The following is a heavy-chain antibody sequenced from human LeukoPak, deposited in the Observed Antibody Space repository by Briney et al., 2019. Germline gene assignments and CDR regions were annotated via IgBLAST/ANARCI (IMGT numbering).Heavy chain of an antibody. V-gene: IGHV3-23*01. CDR3: AAGHQNSLEGY. CDR2: IGVRT. Sequence: GGSLRLSCPASGFSITDWPLSWVRQAPGEGLEWVSAIGVRTHYADSVKGRFTISRDGSKNTLYLQVNSLTVEDTAIYFCAAGHQNSLEGYWGQGTLVSVAS. D-gene: IGHD1-1*01. J-gene: IGHJ4*02. CDR1: GFSITDWP.